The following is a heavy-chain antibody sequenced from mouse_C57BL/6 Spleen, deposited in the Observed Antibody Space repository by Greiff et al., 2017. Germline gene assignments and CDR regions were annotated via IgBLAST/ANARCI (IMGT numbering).Heavy chain of an antibody. CDR2: IYPGSGST. Sequence: VQLQQPGAELVKPGASVKMSCKASGYTFTSYWITWVKQRPGQGLEWIGDIYPGSGSTNYNEKFKSKATLTVDTSSRTAYMQLSSLTSEDSAVYYCARGNYYGSSYNAMDYWGQGTSVTVSS. CDR1: GYTFTSYW. D-gene: IGHD1-1*01. CDR3: ARGNYYGSSYNAMDY. V-gene: IGHV1-55*01. J-gene: IGHJ4*01.